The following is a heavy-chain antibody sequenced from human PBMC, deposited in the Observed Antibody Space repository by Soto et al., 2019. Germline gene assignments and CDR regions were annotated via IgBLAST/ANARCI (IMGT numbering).Heavy chain of an antibody. Sequence: PSVTLSLTCTVSGGSISSYYWSWIRQPPGKGLEWIGYIYYSGSTNYNPSLKSRVTISVDTSKNQFSLKLSSVTAAVTAVYYCARGPPTGAFDYWGQGTLVTVSS. V-gene: IGHV4-59*01. D-gene: IGHD1-1*01. J-gene: IGHJ4*02. CDR2: IYYSGST. CDR1: GGSISSYY. CDR3: ARGPPTGAFDY.